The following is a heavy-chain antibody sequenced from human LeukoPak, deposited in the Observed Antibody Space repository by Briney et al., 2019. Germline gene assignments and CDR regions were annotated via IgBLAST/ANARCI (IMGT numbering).Heavy chain of an antibody. CDR2: IYYSVST. J-gene: IGHJ4*02. Sequence: PSETLSLTCTVSGDSISSSSYYWGWIRQPPGKGLEWIGSIYYSVSTDYNPSLESRVTISVDTSKNQFSLKLSSVTAADTAVYYCASSDPIEDYWGQGTLVTDSS. V-gene: IGHV4-39*01. D-gene: IGHD2-21*02. CDR3: ASSDPIEDY. CDR1: GDSISSSSYY.